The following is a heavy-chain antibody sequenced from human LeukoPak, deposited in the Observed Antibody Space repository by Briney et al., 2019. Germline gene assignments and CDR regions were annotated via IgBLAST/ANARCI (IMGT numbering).Heavy chain of an antibody. D-gene: IGHD2-15*01. V-gene: IGHV3-11*01. CDR2: ISSSRSTI. Sequence: GGSLRLSCAASGFTFSDYYMSWIRQAPGKGLEWVSYISSSRSTIYYADSVKGRFTISRDNAKNSLYLQMNSLRAEDTAVYYCARPRNPGYCSGGSCYSYYWGQGTLVTVSS. CDR3: ARPRNPGYCSGGSCYSYY. CDR1: GFTFSDYY. J-gene: IGHJ4*02.